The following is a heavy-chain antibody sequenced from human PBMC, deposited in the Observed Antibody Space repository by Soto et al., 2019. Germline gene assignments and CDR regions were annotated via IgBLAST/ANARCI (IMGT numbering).Heavy chain of an antibody. CDR2: VHESGST. J-gene: IGHJ4*01. V-gene: IGHV4-59*03. CDR3: ARGTRALITAFFAY. CDR1: GDAISNIY. Sequence: TSETLSLTCSVSGDAISNIYWSWIRQTPGRGLEWSGCVHESGSTDYNPSLKGRVTISLHTSKSQFSLSLRSATSADTAIYCCARGTRALITAFFAYWGQGIPVTVSS. D-gene: IGHD1-20*01.